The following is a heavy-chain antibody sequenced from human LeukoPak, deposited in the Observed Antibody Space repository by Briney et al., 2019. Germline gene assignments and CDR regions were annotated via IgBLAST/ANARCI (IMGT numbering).Heavy chain of an antibody. CDR3: ASSIKAAVLDY. V-gene: IGHV4-34*01. CDR2: INHSGST. D-gene: IGHD6-13*01. CDR1: GGSFSGYY. J-gene: IGHJ4*02. Sequence: PSETLSLTCAVYGGSFSGYYWSWIRQPPGKGLEWIGEINHSGSTNYNPSLKSRVTISVDTSKNQFSLTLSSVTAADTAVYYCASSIKAAVLDYWGQGTLVTVSS.